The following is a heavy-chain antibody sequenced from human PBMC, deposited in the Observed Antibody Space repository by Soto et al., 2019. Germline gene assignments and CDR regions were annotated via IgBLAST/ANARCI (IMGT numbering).Heavy chain of an antibody. CDR1: GGSFIGYY. D-gene: IGHD5-12*01. Sequence: SETLSLTCAVYGGSFIGYYWSWIRQPPWKGLEWIGEINHSGSTNYNPSLKSRVTISVDTSKNQFSLKLSSVTAADTAVYYCARGWGPDSGYDLSPGQYYSYMDVWGKGTTVTVSS. J-gene: IGHJ6*03. V-gene: IGHV4-34*01. CDR3: ARGWGPDSGYDLSPGQYYSYMDV. CDR2: INHSGST.